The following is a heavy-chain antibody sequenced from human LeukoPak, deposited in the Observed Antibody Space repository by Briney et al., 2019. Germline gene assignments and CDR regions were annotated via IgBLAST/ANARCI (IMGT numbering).Heavy chain of an antibody. J-gene: IGHJ3*02. Sequence: GGSLRLSCAASGFTFSSYWMSWVRQAPGKGLEWVANIKQDGSGKYYVDSVKGRFTISRDNAKNSLYLQMNSLRAEDTAVYYCARAGIQLWLNAFDIWGQGTMVTVSS. D-gene: IGHD5-18*01. CDR1: GFTFSSYW. V-gene: IGHV3-7*01. CDR2: IKQDGSGK. CDR3: ARAGIQLWLNAFDI.